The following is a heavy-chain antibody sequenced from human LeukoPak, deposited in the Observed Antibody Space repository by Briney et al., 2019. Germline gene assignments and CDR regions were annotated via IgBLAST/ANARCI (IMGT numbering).Heavy chain of an antibody. D-gene: IGHD3-10*01. CDR2: THGSEK. CDR3: ARETPYGSLTFDY. V-gene: IGHV3-7*03. CDR1: GFTFSNYW. Sequence: PGGSLRFSCAASGFTFSNYWMSWVRQAPGKGLEWVANTHGSEKYYVDSVKGRFTISRDNAKNSLYLQMNSLRAEDTAVYYCARETPYGSLTFDYWGQGILVTVSS. J-gene: IGHJ4*02.